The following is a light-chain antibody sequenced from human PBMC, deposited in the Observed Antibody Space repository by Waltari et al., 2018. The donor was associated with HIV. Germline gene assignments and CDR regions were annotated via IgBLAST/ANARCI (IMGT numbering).Light chain of an antibody. V-gene: IGLV1-40*01. CDR3: QSYYSSLSGWV. CDR2: GDS. Sequence: QSVLTQPPSVSGSPGQRVTISCPGSGSNLRAGHDAPSYQQLPGTSPKLLICGDSRRPSGVLDRFSVSKSGTSASLAITGLQSVDEADYYCQSYYSSLSGWVFGGGTKLTVL. J-gene: IGLJ2*01. CDR1: GSNLRAGHD.